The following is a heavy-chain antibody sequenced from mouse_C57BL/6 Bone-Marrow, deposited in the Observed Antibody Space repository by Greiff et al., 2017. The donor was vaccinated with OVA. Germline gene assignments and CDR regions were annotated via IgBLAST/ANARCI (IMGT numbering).Heavy chain of an antibody. J-gene: IGHJ4*01. V-gene: IGHV1-55*01. Sequence: QVQLQQPGAELVKPGASVKMSCKASGYTFTSYWITWVKQRPGQGLEWIGDIYPGSGSTKYNEKFKSKVTLTVDTSSSTAYMQLSSLTSEDSAVYYCAREGDPDAMDYWGQGTSVTVSS. CDR1: GYTFTSYW. CDR2: IYPGSGST. D-gene: IGHD3-3*01. CDR3: AREGDPDAMDY.